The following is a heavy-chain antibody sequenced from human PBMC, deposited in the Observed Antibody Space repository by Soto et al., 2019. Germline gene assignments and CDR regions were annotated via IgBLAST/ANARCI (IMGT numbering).Heavy chain of an antibody. CDR2: IYTSGST. CDR3: ARDGSSWGNYFDY. Sequence: PSETLSLTCTVSGGSISSYYCSWSRQPAGKGLEWIGRIYTSGSTNYNPSLKSRVTMSVDTSKNQFSLKLSSVTAADTAVYYCARDGSSWGNYFDYWGQGTLVTVSS. J-gene: IGHJ4*02. D-gene: IGHD6-13*01. CDR1: GGSISSYY. V-gene: IGHV4-4*07.